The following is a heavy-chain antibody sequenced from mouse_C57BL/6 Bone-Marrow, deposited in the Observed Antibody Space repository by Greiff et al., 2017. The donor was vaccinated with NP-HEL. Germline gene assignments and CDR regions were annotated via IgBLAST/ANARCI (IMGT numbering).Heavy chain of an antibody. J-gene: IGHJ1*03. Sequence: VQLQQSGAELVRPGTSVKMSCKASGYTFTNYWIGWAKQRPGHGLEWIGDIYPGGGYTNYNEKFKGKATLTADKSSSTAYMQFSSLTSEDSAIYYCARYGYYWYFDVWGTGTTVTVSS. CDR3: ARYGYYWYFDV. CDR2: IYPGGGYT. D-gene: IGHD2-2*01. V-gene: IGHV1-63*01. CDR1: GYTFTNYW.